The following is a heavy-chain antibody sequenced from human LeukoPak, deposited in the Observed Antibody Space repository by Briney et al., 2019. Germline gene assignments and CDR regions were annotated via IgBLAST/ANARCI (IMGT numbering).Heavy chain of an antibody. CDR2: ISYDGSNK. CDR3: AKKGGYSYGYQYFHH. J-gene: IGHJ1*01. D-gene: IGHD5-18*01. CDR1: GFTFSSYG. V-gene: IGHV3-30*18. Sequence: GGSLRLSCAASGFTFSSYGMHWVRQAPGKGLEWVAVISYDGSNKYYADSVKGRFTISRDNSKNTLYLQMNSLRAEDTAVYYCAKKGGYSYGYQYFHHWGQGTLVTVSS.